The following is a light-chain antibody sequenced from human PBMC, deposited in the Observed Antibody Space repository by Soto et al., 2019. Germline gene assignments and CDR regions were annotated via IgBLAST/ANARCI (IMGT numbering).Light chain of an antibody. CDR3: CSYAGSTTFWV. V-gene: IGLV2-23*02. Sequence: QSVLTQPASVSGSPGQSITISCTGTSSDVGSYDVVSRYQQHPGKAPQLIIYEVAQRPSGVSDRFSGSKSGSTASLTISGLQAEDEAHYFCCSYAGSTTFWVFGGGTKVTVL. J-gene: IGLJ3*02. CDR2: EVA. CDR1: SSDVGSYDV.